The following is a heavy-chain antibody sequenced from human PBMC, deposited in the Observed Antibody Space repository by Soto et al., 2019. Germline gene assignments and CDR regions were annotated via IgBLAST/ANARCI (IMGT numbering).Heavy chain of an antibody. V-gene: IGHV4-59*01. CDR2: ISYTGTT. CDR1: GGSISKYC. J-gene: IGHJ4*02. D-gene: IGHD6-19*01. CDR3: MSGVSGRENIYYDDY. Sequence: PSETLSLTCTVSGGSISKYCWTWIRQPPGKGLEWIGYISYTGTTSYNPSLKSRLTMSVDTSKTQYSLKLTSVTAADTAVYYSMSGVSGRENIYYDDYWGQGTRVIVSS.